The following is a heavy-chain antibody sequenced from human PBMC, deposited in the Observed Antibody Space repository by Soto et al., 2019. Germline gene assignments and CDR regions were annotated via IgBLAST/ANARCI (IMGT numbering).Heavy chain of an antibody. J-gene: IGHJ4*02. CDR3: ARGRGKDAYVGSGF. V-gene: IGHV3-20*04. CDR1: GFTFDDYG. CDR2: INWNGGST. D-gene: IGHD6-19*01. Sequence: PGGSLRLSCAASGFTFDDYGMSWVRQAPGKGLEWVSGINWNGGSTGYADSVKGRFTISRDNARNSLHLQMNSLRAEYTALYYCARGRGKDAYVGSGFWGQGTLVTVSS.